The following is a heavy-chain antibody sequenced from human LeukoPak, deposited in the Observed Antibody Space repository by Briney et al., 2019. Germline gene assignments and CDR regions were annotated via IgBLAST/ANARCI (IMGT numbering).Heavy chain of an antibody. V-gene: IGHV1-69*13. D-gene: IGHD1-7*01. CDR3: ARDTRTTDAFDI. CDR1: GGTFSSYA. Sequence: SVKVSCKASGGTFSSYAISWVRQAPGQGLEWMGGIIPIFGTANYAQKFQGRVTITADESTSTAYMELSSLRSEDTAVYYCARDTRTTDAFDIWGQGTMVTVSS. J-gene: IGHJ3*02. CDR2: IIPIFGTA.